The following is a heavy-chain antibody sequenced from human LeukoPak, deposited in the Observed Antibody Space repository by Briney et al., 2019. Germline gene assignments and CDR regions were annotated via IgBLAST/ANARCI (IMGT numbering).Heavy chain of an antibody. CDR3: ARHREAGIAISSFPYYYHSFYMDV. D-gene: IGHD3-9*01. J-gene: IGHJ6*03. Sequence: SETLSLMCTVSGDSISTYSWSWIRQPPGKGREWIGYIHFSGSTSYNPSLKSRVTISLDTSKNQFSLRLTSVAAADTAVCFCARHREAGIAISSFPYYYHSFYMDVWGTGTTVTVSS. CDR2: IHFSGST. V-gene: IGHV4-59*08. CDR1: GDSISTYS.